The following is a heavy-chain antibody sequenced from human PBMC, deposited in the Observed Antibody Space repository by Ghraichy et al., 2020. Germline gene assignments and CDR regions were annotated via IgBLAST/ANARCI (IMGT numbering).Heavy chain of an antibody. CDR2: IYYYSGTT. V-gene: IGHV4-59*01. CDR1: GGSIRSYY. Sequence: SPTLSLTCTVSGGSIRSYYWTWIRQPPGKGLEWIGYIYYYSGTTHYNPSLKSRVTISIDTSQHQLSLKLTSVTAADTAVYYCARVNRGYIYYFDYWGQGTLVTVSS. D-gene: IGHD1-1*01. CDR3: ARVNRGYIYYFDY. J-gene: IGHJ4*02.